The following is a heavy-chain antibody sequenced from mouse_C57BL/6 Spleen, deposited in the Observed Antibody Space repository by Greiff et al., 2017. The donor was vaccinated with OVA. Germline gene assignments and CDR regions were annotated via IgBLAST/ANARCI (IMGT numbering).Heavy chain of an antibody. Sequence: EVQLQQSGGGLVKPGGSLKLSCAASGFTFSSYAMSWVRQTPEKRLEWVATISDGGSYTYYPDNVKGRFTISRDNAKNNLYLQMSHLKSEDTAMYYCARDKLFFDYWGKGTTLTVSS. CDR1: GFTFSSYA. CDR2: ISDGGSYT. V-gene: IGHV5-4*01. J-gene: IGHJ2*01. CDR3: ARDKLFFDY.